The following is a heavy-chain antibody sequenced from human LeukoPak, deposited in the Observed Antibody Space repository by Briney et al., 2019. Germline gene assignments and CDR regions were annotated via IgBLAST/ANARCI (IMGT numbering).Heavy chain of an antibody. V-gene: IGHV3-7*01. CDR3: TRNEV. Sequence: GGSLRLSCAGSGFTFSGYWRSWVRQAPGKGLEWVANIKQDGSDKYYVDSVKGRFTISRDNAKNSLSLQMNSLRAEDTGVYYCTRNEVWGQGTLVTVSS. D-gene: IGHD1-1*01. CDR2: IKQDGSDK. CDR1: GFTFSGYW. J-gene: IGHJ4*02.